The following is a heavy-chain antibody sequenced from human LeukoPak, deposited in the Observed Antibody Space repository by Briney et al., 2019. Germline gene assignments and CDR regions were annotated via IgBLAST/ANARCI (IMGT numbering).Heavy chain of an antibody. J-gene: IGHJ5*02. V-gene: IGHV3-21*01. CDR1: GFTFSSYS. D-gene: IGHD6-13*01. CDR2: ISSSSSYI. CDR3: ARGRSWHPLGWFDP. Sequence: KPGGSLRLSCAASGFTFSSYSMNWVRQAPGKGLEWVSSISSSSSYIYYADSVKGRFTISRDNAKNSLYLQMNSLRAEDTAVYYCARGRSWHPLGWFDPWGQGTLVTVSS.